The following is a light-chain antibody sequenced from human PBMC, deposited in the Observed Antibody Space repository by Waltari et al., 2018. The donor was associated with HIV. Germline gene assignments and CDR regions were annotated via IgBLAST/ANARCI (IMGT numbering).Light chain of an antibody. CDR2: EDT. Sequence: QSALTQPASVSASPGQSITISCTGSSDDVGGYSYVSWYQQFTGKAPKLLISEDTDRASVISLRFSGSKSANTASLTISGLRPEDEADYFCASFSSTFTYVFGTGTKVTVL. J-gene: IGLJ1*01. CDR1: SDDVGGYSY. V-gene: IGLV2-14*01. CDR3: ASFSSTFTYV.